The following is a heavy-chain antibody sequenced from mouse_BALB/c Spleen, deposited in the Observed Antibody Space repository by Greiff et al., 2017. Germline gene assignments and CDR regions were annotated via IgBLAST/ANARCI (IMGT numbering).Heavy chain of an antibody. J-gene: IGHJ2*01. Sequence: VQLQQSGPGLVKPSQSLSLTCTVTGYSITSDYAWNWIRQFPGNKLEWMGYISYSGSTSYNPSLKSRISITRDTSKNQFFLQLNSVTTEDTATYYCARSGYYGGYYFDYWGQGTTLTVSS. CDR1: GYSITSDYA. CDR2: ISYSGST. CDR3: ARSGYYGGYYFDY. D-gene: IGHD2-3*01. V-gene: IGHV3-2*02.